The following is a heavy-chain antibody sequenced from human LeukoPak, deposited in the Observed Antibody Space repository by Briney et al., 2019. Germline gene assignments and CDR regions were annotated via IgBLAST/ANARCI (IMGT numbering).Heavy chain of an antibody. CDR1: GYTFASYW. CDR3: ARDLGVGSSPYF. D-gene: IGHD3-16*01. Sequence: GESLKISWKGSGYTFASYWIGRVRQVPGKGLEWVGIIYPGGSDTRYSPSFQGQVTISADKSITTAYLQWSSLKASDTAMYYCARDLGVGSSPYFWGQGTLVTVSS. V-gene: IGHV5-51*01. J-gene: IGHJ4*02. CDR2: IYPGGSDT.